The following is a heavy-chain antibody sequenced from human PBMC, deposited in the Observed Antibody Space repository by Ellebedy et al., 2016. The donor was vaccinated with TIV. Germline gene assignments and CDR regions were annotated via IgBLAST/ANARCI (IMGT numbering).Heavy chain of an antibody. CDR3: ATGYINAYEY. D-gene: IGHD5-18*01. CDR1: GFTFTSYW. J-gene: IGHJ4*02. Sequence: GGSLRLXXAASGFTFTSYWMHWVRQAPGKGLVWVSRINRDGSSTVYADFVKGRFTISRDNAKNTLHLQMNSLRVEDTALYYCATGYINAYEYWGQGSLVTVSS. V-gene: IGHV3-74*01. CDR2: INRDGSST.